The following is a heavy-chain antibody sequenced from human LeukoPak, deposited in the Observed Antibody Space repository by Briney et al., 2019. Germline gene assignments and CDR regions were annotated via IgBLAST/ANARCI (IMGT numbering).Heavy chain of an antibody. J-gene: IGHJ3*02. CDR2: ISGSGGST. CDR1: GFTFSNYA. CDR3: AKAVNFGVVTGDGFDI. Sequence: GGSLRLSCAASGFTFSNYAMSWVRQAPGKGLEWVSGISGSGGSTTYADSVKGRFTISRENSKNTLYLQMNSLRAEDMAVYYCAKAVNFGVVTGDGFDIWGQGTKVTVSS. V-gene: IGHV3-23*01. D-gene: IGHD3-3*01.